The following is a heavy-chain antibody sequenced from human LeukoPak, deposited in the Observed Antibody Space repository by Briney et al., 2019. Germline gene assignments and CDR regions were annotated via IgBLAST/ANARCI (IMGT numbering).Heavy chain of an antibody. J-gene: IGHJ1*01. D-gene: IGHD3-16*01. CDR2: ISSSGSTI. CDR3: AKDDAWGRFYH. Sequence: GGSLRLSCAASGFTFSSYEMNWVRQAPGKGLEWVSYISSSGSTIYYADSVKGRFTISRDNAKNSLYLQMNSPRVEDTGVYYCAKDDAWGRFYHWGQGTLVTVSS. V-gene: IGHV3-48*03. CDR1: GFTFSSYE.